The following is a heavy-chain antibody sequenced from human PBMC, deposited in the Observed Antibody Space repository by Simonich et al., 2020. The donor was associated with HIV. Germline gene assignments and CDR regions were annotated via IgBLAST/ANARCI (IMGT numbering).Heavy chain of an antibody. CDR2: LSASNGNT. Sequence: QVQLVQSGAEVKKPGASVKVSCKASGYSFTSSGLNWVRQAPGQGLELIGWLSASNGNTNDTQKFQGRVTMTTDTSTSTAYMELRSLRSDDTAVYYCASTSGVWFGEGWYFDLWGRGTLVTVSS. V-gene: IGHV1-18*01. J-gene: IGHJ2*01. CDR1: GYSFTSSG. CDR3: ASTSGVWFGEGWYFDL. D-gene: IGHD3-10*01.